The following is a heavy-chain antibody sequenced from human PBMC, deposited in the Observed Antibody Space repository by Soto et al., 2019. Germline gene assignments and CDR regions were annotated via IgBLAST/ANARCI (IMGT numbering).Heavy chain of an antibody. CDR2: IYYSGST. CDR1: GGSISTYY. J-gene: IGHJ6*02. Sequence: SETLSLTCTVSGGSISTYYWSWIRQPPGKGLEWIGYIYYSGSTNYNPSLKSRVTISVDTSKNQFSLKLSSVTAADTAVYYCARSYSSSGYYYYGMDVWGQGTTVTVSS. D-gene: IGHD6-6*01. V-gene: IGHV4-59*01. CDR3: ARSYSSSGYYYYGMDV.